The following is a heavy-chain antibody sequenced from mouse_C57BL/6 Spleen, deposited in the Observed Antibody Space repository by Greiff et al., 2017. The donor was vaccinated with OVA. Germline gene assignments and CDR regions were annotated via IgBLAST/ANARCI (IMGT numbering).Heavy chain of an antibody. Sequence: QVQLQQSGAELVKPGASVKISCKASGYAFSSYWMNWVKQRPGKGLEWIGQIYPGDGDTNYNGKFKGKATLTADKSSSTAYMQLSSLTSEDSAVYVCARRDTTVVATGRFDYWGQGTTLTVSS. V-gene: IGHV1-80*01. D-gene: IGHD1-1*01. J-gene: IGHJ2*01. CDR2: IYPGDGDT. CDR3: ARRDTTVVATGRFDY. CDR1: GYAFSSYW.